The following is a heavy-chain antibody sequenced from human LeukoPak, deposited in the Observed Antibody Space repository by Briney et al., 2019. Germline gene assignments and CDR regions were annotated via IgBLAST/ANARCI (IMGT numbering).Heavy chain of an antibody. V-gene: IGHV1-2*02. CDR2: INPNSGGT. CDR3: ARPVVATKGAYYFDY. D-gene: IGHD5-12*01. Sequence: ASVKVSCKASGYTFTGYYMHWVRQAPGQGLEWMGWINPNSGGTNYAQKFQGRVTMTRDTSISTAYMELSRLRSDDTAVYYCARPVVATKGAYYFDYWGQGTLVTVSS. CDR1: GYTFTGYY. J-gene: IGHJ4*02.